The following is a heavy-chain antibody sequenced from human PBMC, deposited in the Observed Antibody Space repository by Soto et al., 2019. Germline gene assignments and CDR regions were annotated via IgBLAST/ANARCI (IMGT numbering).Heavy chain of an antibody. V-gene: IGHV3-23*01. CDR1: GFTFRSFA. CDR3: ARFGYSSQDF. Sequence: GGSLRLSCAASGFTFRSFALNWDRQAPGRGLVWVSAISGTGDGTDYVDSVKGRFTVSRYNSKNTLHLLMNSLSAEDTAGYYGARFGYSSQDFWGQGTMVTVSS. D-gene: IGHD5-18*01. CDR2: ISGTGDGT. J-gene: IGHJ4*02.